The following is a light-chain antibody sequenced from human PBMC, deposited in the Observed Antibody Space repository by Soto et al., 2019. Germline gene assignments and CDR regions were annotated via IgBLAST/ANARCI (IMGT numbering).Light chain of an antibody. J-gene: IGKJ1*01. V-gene: IGKV1-9*01. Sequence: DIQLTQSPSFLSASVGDRVTITCRASQGISSYLAWYQQKPGKAPNLLLYVASTLKSVVPSWFSGSGSGTKFTLTISSLQPEDFSTYFCQQLNSLPRTFGQGTKLEIK. CDR1: QGISSY. CDR2: VAS. CDR3: QQLNSLPRT.